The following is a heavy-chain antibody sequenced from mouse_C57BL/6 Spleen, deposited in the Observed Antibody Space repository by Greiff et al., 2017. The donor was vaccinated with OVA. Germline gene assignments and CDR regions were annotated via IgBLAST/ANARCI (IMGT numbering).Heavy chain of an antibody. CDR2: IDPSDSYT. CDR3: AREELGRGVFDY. D-gene: IGHD4-1*01. J-gene: IGHJ2*01. Sequence: QVQLKQPGAELVRPGTSVKLSCKASGYTFTSYWMHWVKQRPGQGLEWIGVIDPSDSYTNYNQKFKGKATLTVDTSSSTAYMQLSSLTSEDSAVYYCAREELGRGVFDYWGQGTTLTVSS. CDR1: GYTFTSYW. V-gene: IGHV1-59*01.